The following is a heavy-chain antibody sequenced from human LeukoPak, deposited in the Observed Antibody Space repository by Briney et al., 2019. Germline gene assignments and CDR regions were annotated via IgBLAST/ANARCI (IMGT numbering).Heavy chain of an antibody. D-gene: IGHD1-14*01. CDR2: IWYDGSNK. CDR1: GFTFSSYG. J-gene: IGHJ6*03. Sequence: GGSLRLSCAASGFTFSSYGMHWVRQAPGKGLEWVALIWYDGSNKYYADSVKGRFTISRDNSKNTPYLQMNSLRAEDTAVYYCAKGTGHYYYYMDVWGKGTTITVSS. CDR3: AKGTGHYYYYMDV. V-gene: IGHV3-33*06.